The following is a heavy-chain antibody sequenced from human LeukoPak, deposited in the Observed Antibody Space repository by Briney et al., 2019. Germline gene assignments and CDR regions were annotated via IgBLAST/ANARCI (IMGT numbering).Heavy chain of an antibody. CDR3: ARDSYYDSSGSVDY. Sequence: SETLSLTCTVSGGSISSYYWSWIRQPPGKGLEWVGYIYYSGSTNYNPSLKSRVTISVDTSKNQFSLRLSSVTAADTAVYFCARDSYYDSSGSVDYWGQGTLVTVSS. CDR1: GGSISSYY. J-gene: IGHJ4*02. V-gene: IGHV4-59*12. D-gene: IGHD3-22*01. CDR2: IYYSGST.